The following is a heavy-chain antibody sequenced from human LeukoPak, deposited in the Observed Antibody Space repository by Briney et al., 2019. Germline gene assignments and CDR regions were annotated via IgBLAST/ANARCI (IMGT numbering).Heavy chain of an antibody. CDR3: ARDIVVVIATRGYFDY. CDR2: IIPIFGTA. D-gene: IGHD2-21*01. Sequence: GASVKVSCKASGGTSSSYAISWVRQAPGQGLEWMGGIIPIFGTANYAQKFQGRVTITADESTSTAYMELSSLRSEDTAVYYCARDIVVVIATRGYFDYWGQGTLVTVSS. J-gene: IGHJ4*02. CDR1: GGTSSSYA. V-gene: IGHV1-69*13.